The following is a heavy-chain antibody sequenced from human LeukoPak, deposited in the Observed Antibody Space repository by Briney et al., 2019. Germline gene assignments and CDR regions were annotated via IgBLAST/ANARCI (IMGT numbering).Heavy chain of an antibody. J-gene: IGHJ4*02. D-gene: IGHD3-22*01. V-gene: IGHV4-34*01. CDR2: INHSGST. Sequence: PSETLSLTCAVYDGSFSGYYWSWIRQPPGKGLEWIGEINHSGSTNYNPSLKSRVTISVDTSKNQFSLKLSSVTAADTAVYYCARWREESYYYDSSGYYFDYWGRGTLVTVSS. CDR1: DGSFSGYY. CDR3: ARWREESYYYDSSGYYFDY.